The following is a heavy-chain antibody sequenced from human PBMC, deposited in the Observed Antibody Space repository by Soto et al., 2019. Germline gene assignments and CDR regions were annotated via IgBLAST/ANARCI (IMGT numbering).Heavy chain of an antibody. CDR2: ISAYNGDT. CDR1: GYTFTRYS. CDR3: ASAYYDFWSGPPQMHYYYYYGMDV. J-gene: IGHJ6*02. Sequence: ASVKVSCKTSGYTFTRYSISWVRQAPGQGLEWMGWISAYNGDTNYAQKFQGRVTITADESTSTAYMELSSLRSEDTAVYYCASAYYDFWSGPPQMHYYYYYGMDVWGQGTTVTVSS. D-gene: IGHD3-3*01. V-gene: IGHV1-18*01.